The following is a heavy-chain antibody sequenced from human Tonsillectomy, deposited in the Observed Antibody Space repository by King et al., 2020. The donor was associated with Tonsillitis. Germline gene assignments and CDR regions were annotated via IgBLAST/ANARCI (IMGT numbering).Heavy chain of an antibody. CDR1: GGAFSGYY. J-gene: IGHJ4*02. CDR3: ARGLGAFGGFLDY. D-gene: IGHD3-16*01. CDR2: INHSGST. Sequence: VQLQQWGAGLLKPSETLSLTCAVYGGAFSGYYWSWIRQPPGKGLEWIGEINHSGSTNYNPSLKSRGTTSVDRSKKQFSLKLSSVTAADTAVYYCARGLGAFGGFLDYWGQGALVTVSS. V-gene: IGHV4-34*01.